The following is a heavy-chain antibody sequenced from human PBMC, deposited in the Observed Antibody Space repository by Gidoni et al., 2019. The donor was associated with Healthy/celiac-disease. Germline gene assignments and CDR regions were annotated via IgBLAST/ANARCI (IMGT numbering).Heavy chain of an antibody. CDR1: GGSISSSSYY. V-gene: IGHV4-39*01. CDR2: IYYSGST. CDR3: ARHKHDFWSGYFTHYYYYYMDV. J-gene: IGHJ6*03. D-gene: IGHD3-3*01. Sequence: QLQLQESGPGLVKPSETLSLTCTVSGGSISSSSYYWGWIRQPPGKGLEWIGSIYYSGSTYYNPSLKSRVTISVDTSKNQFSLKLSSVTAADTAVYYCARHKHDFWSGYFTHYYYYYMDVWGKGTTVTVSS.